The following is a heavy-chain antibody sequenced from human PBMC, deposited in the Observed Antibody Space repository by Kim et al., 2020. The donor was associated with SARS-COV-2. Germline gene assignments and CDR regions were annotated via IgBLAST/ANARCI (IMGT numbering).Heavy chain of an antibody. J-gene: IGHJ4*02. D-gene: IGHD3-10*02. V-gene: IGHV3-23*01. Sequence: GGSLRLSCAASGFSFSSYAMSWVRQAPGKGLEWVSAISSSGYSKYHAGSVKGRFTISRDNSKNTLYLQMTSLRAEDMAIYYCAKEICSYMHTCHRSLGHWGRGTLVTVPS. CDR3: AKEICSYMHTCHRSLGH. CDR1: GFSFSSYA. CDR2: ISSSGYSK.